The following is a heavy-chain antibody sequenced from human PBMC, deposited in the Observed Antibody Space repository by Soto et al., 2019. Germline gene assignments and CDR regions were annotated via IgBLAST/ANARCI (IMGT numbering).Heavy chain of an antibody. CDR2: ISYDGSNK. J-gene: IGHJ4*02. Sequence: QVQLVGSGGGVVQPGRSLRLSCAASGFTFSSYGMHWVRQAPGKGLEWVAGISYDGSNKYYADSVKGRFTISRDNSKNTLYLQMNSLRAEDTAVYYCAKDGPWVDCSGGSCYSSYWGQGTLVTVSS. CDR1: GFTFSSYG. CDR3: AKDGPWVDCSGGSCYSSY. D-gene: IGHD2-15*01. V-gene: IGHV3-30*18.